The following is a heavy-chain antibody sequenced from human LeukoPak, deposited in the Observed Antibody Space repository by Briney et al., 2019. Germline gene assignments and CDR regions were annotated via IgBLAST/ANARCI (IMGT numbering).Heavy chain of an antibody. CDR3: ARSASSSWSPMSD. CDR1: GFTFSSYW. D-gene: IGHD6-13*01. J-gene: IGHJ4*02. V-gene: IGHV3-74*01. CDR2: INSDGGST. Sequence: PTGGSLRLSCAASGFTFSSYWMHWVRQAPGKGLVWVSRINSDGGSTSYADSVKGRFTISRDNAKNTLYLQMNSLRAEDTAVYHCARSASSSWSPMSDWGQGTLVTVSS.